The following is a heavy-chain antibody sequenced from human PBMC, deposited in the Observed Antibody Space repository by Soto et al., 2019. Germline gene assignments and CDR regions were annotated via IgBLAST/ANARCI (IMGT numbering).Heavy chain of an antibody. D-gene: IGHD2-2*02. CDR3: ARSVFCSSTSCYIWFDP. CDR1: GYTFTGYY. CDR2: INPNSGGT. J-gene: IGHJ5*02. V-gene: IGHV1-2*02. Sequence: ASVKVSCKASGYTFTGYYMHWVRQAPGQGLEWMGWINPNSGGTNYAQKFQGRVTMTRDTSISTAYMELSRLRSDDTAVYYCARSVFCSSTSCYIWFDPWGQGTLVTVSS.